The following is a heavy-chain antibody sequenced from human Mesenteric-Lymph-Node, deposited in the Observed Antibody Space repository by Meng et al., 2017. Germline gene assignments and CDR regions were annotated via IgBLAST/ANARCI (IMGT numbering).Heavy chain of an antibody. CDR2: IYSDGSR. Sequence: GGSLRLSCAASGFTFSSHAMSWVRQAPGKGLEWVSVIYSDGSRYYADSVKGRFSISRDNSKNTLYLHMNSLRTDDTAVYFCAREVGVRGFMDVWGQGTTVTVSS. J-gene: IGHJ6*02. CDR1: GFTFSSHA. V-gene: IGHV3-66*02. CDR3: AREVGVRGFMDV. D-gene: IGHD3-10*01.